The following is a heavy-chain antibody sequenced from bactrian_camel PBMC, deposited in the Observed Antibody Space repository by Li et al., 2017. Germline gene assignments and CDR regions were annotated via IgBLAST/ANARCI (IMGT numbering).Heavy chain of an antibody. V-gene: IGHV3S68*01. CDR1: EPTFSRRC. CDR2: ITTSSGST. CDR3: AADRANILNGGSWATDWSYNY. J-gene: IGHJ4*01. Sequence: HVQLVESGGGSVQAGVSLRLSCASSEPTFSRRCMGWFRQAPGKEREGVAQITTSSGSTSYADSVEGRFTISQDNAKNTLTLQMNGLRPEDTGMYFCAADRANILNGGSWATDWSYNYWGQGTQVTVS. D-gene: IGHD6*01.